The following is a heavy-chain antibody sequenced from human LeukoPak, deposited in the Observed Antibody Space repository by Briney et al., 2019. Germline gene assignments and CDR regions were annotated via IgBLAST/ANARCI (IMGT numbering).Heavy chain of an antibody. CDR3: ARFILDYYGSGSYHDAFDI. Sequence: GGSLRLSCAASGFTFSSYSMNWVRQAPGKGLEWVSVIYSGGSTYYADSVKGRFTISRDNSKNTLYLQMNSLRAEDTAVYYCARFILDYYGSGSYHDAFDIWGQGTMVTVSS. D-gene: IGHD3-10*01. CDR2: IYSGGST. V-gene: IGHV3-53*01. CDR1: GFTFSSYS. J-gene: IGHJ3*02.